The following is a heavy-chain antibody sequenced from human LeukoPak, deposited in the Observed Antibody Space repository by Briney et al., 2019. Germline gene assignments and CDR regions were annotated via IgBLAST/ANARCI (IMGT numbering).Heavy chain of an antibody. CDR3: ARDLDTAMVGGHDY. J-gene: IGHJ4*02. Sequence: PGGSLRLSCAASGFTFSSHWMSWVRQAPGKGLEWVSSISSSSSYIYYADSVKGRFTISRDNAKNSLYLQMNSLRAEDTAVYYCARDLDTAMVGGHDYWGQGTLVTVSS. CDR2: ISSSSSYI. V-gene: IGHV3-21*01. CDR1: GFTFSSHW. D-gene: IGHD5-18*01.